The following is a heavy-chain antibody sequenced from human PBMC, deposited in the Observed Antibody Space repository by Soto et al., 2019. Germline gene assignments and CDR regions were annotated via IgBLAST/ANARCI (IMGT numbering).Heavy chain of an antibody. Sequence: SETLSLTCAVYGGSFSGYYWSWIRQPPGKGLEWIGEINHSGSTNYNPSLKSRVTISVDTSKNQFSLKLSSVTAADTAVYYCARERGGYCSSTSCYAYGYYYYYMDVWGKGTTVTVSS. V-gene: IGHV4-34*01. J-gene: IGHJ6*03. CDR1: GGSFSGYY. CDR3: ARERGGYCSSTSCYAYGYYYYYMDV. CDR2: INHSGST. D-gene: IGHD2-2*01.